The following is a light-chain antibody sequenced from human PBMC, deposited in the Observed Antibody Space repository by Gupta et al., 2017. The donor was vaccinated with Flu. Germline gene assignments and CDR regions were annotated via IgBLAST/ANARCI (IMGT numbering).Light chain of an antibody. CDR3: QQYKSYPLT. J-gene: IGKJ4*01. Sequence: GDRVTITCRASQSISTYLAWYQQKPGKAPRLLIYTASNLESGVPSRFSASGSGTEFTLTISSLQPDDFATYYCQQYKSYPLTFGRGTKVEIK. CDR2: TAS. V-gene: IGKV1-5*03. CDR1: QSISTY.